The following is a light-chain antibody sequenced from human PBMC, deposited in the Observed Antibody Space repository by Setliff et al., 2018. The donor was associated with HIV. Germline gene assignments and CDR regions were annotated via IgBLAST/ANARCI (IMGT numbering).Light chain of an antibody. V-gene: IGLV7-46*01. Sequence: QAVVAQEPSLTVSPGGTVTLTCGSSTGTVSSDHLPSWFQQRPGQAPRTLIHNTYNKHSWTPARFSGSLLGGKAALTLSGAQPEDEAEYYCLLSSGGAWVCGGGTKVTVL. CDR2: NTY. CDR1: TGTVSSDHL. J-gene: IGLJ3*02. CDR3: LLSSGGAWV.